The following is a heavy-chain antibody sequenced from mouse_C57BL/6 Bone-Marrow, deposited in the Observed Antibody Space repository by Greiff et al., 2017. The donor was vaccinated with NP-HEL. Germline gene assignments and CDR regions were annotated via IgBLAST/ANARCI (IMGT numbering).Heavy chain of an antibody. CDR1: GYSITSGYY. D-gene: IGHD1-1*01. CDR2: ISYDGSN. V-gene: IGHV3-6*01. J-gene: IGHJ4*01. Sequence: EESGPGLVKPSQSLSLTCSVTGYSITSGYYWNWIRQFPGNKLEWMGYISYDGSNNYNPSLKNRISITRDTSKNQFFLKLNSVTTEDTATYYCARETFLTTVVATRGAMDYWGQGTSVTVSS. CDR3: ARETFLTTVVATRGAMDY.